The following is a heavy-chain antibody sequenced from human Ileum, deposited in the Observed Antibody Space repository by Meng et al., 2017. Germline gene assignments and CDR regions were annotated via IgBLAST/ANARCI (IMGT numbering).Heavy chain of an antibody. D-gene: IGHD3-10*01. CDR2: VYPGDSET. V-gene: IGHV5-51*01. CDR3: ARILWFGERKFDY. J-gene: IGHJ4*02. CDR1: GYKFVGYW. Sequence: GESLKISCKASGYKFVGYWIGWVRQRPGKGLEWMGVVYPGDSETTYSPSFQGQVTISADTSDNTAYLQWNSLKPSDSAVYYCARILWFGERKFDYWGQGTLVTCCS.